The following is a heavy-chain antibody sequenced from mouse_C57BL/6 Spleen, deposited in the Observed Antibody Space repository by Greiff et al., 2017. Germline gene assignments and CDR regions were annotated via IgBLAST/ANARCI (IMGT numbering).Heavy chain of an antibody. J-gene: IGHJ3*01. CDR3: TTRYGSREAWFAY. CDR2: IDPEDGDT. D-gene: IGHD1-1*01. CDR1: GFNIKDYY. V-gene: IGHV14-1*01. Sequence: EVQLQQSGAELVRPGDSVKLSCTASGFNIKDYYMHWVKQRPEKGLEWIGRIDPEDGDTENTPKFQGKGTMTADTYYNTAYLQLRSLTSEDTAAYYCTTRYGSREAWFAYWGQGTLVTVSA.